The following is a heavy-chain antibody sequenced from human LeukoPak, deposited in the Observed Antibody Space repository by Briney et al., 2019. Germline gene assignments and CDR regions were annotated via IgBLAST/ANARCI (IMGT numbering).Heavy chain of an antibody. CDR2: ISYDGSNK. V-gene: IGHV3-30*18. D-gene: IGHD6-19*01. CDR3: AKEAGSNAIAVAGTLGY. CDR1: GFTFSSYG. Sequence: PGGSLRLSCAASGFTFSSYGMHWVRQAPGKGLEWVAVISYDGSNKYYADSVKGQFTISRDNSKNTLYLQMNSLRAEDTAVYYCAKEAGSNAIAVAGTLGYWGQGTLVTVSS. J-gene: IGHJ4*02.